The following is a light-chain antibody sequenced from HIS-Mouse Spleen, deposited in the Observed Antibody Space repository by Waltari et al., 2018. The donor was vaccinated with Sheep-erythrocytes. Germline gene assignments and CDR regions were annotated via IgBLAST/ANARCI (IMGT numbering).Light chain of an antibody. CDR1: SRHVGGYHY. V-gene: IGLV2-11*01. CDR2: DVS. CDR3: CSYAGSYNHV. J-gene: IGLJ1*01. Sequence: QSALTPPRSVSGSPGQSVTISCPGTSRHVGGYHYLSWYQQHPGKAPKLMIYDVSKRPSGVPDRFSGSKSGNTASLTISGLQAEDEADYYCCSYAGSYNHVFATGTKVTVL.